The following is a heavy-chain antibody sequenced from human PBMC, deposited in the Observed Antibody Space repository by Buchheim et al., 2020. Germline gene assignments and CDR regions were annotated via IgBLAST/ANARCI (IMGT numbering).Heavy chain of an antibody. CDR2: IGIGGDA. V-gene: IGHV3-23*01. CDR1: GFTLSSYA. Sequence: EVQVLESGGGLIQPGGSLRLSCAASGFTLSSYAMTWVRQAAGKGLEWVSAIGIGGDAYYSGSVRGRFTISRDSSKNTLYLQMSSLRADETAVYYCAKGVRDYPTHVIDDWGQGTL. D-gene: IGHD2-21*01. J-gene: IGHJ4*01. CDR3: AKGVRDYPTHVIDD.